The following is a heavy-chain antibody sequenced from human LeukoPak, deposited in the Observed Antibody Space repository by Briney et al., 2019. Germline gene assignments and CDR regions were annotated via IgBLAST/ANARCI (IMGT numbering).Heavy chain of an antibody. V-gene: IGHV1-2*02. J-gene: IGHJ4*02. CDR3: AISARITIFGVVTTPLDY. D-gene: IGHD3-3*01. CDR1: GYTFTGYY. CDR2: INHNSGGT. Sequence: ASVKVSCKASGYTFTGYYMRWVRQPPGQGLEWMGWINHNSGGTNYAQKFQGRVNMTRNTCISSACMELSRLRCDGTAVYYCAISARITIFGVVTTPLDYWGQGTLVTVSS.